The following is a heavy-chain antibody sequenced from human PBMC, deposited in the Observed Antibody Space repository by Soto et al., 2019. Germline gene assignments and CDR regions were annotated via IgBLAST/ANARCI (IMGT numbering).Heavy chain of an antibody. CDR1: GGSISSYY. Sequence: PSETLSLTCTVSGGSISSYYWSWIRQPPGKGLEWIGYIYYSGSTNYNPSLKSRVTISVDTSKRQFSLKLSSVTAADTAVYYCAITNKVAATGTVLDSGGQGTLVTVS. CDR2: IYYSGST. D-gene: IGHD6-13*01. J-gene: IGHJ4*02. CDR3: AITNKVAATGTVLDS. V-gene: IGHV4-59*01.